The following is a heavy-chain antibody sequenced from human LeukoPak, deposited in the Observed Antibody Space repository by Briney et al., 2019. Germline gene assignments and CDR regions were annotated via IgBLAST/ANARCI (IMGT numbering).Heavy chain of an antibody. V-gene: IGHV3-30*01. CDR2: ISYDGSNK. CDR1: GFTFSSYA. J-gene: IGHJ4*02. D-gene: IGHD7-27*01. Sequence: GGSLRLSCAASGFTFSSYAMHWVRQAPGKRLEWVAVISYDGSNKYYADSVKGRFTISRDNSKNTLYLQMNSLRAEDTAVYYCARWGSAVDYWGQGTLVTVSS. CDR3: ARWGSAVDY.